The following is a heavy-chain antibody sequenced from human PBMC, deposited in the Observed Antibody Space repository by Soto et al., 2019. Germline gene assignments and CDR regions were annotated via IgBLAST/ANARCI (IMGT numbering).Heavy chain of an antibody. J-gene: IGHJ4*02. V-gene: IGHV1-69*01. D-gene: IGHD6-19*01. CDR2: IIPIFGTA. Sequence: QVQLVQSGAEVKKPGCSVKVSCKASGGTFSSYAISWVRQDPGQGLEWMGGIIPIFGTANYAQKFQGRVTITADESTSTAYMELSSLRSEDTAVYYCARDEGEYSSGWSSFDYWGQGTLVTVSS. CDR1: GGTFSSYA. CDR3: ARDEGEYSSGWSSFDY.